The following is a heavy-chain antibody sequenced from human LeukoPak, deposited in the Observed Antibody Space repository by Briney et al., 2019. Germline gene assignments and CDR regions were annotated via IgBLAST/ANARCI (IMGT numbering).Heavy chain of an antibody. CDR2: IYHSGST. CDR3: ASEDGVAQNGWFDP. CDR1: GGSISNGGYY. Sequence: SETLSLTCTVSGGSISNGGYYWSWIRQPPGKGLEWIGYIYHSGSTYYNPSLKSRVTISVDRSKNQFSLKLSSVTAADTAVYYCASEDGVAQNGWFDPWGQGTLVTVSS. D-gene: IGHD3-3*01. J-gene: IGHJ5*02. V-gene: IGHV4-30-2*01.